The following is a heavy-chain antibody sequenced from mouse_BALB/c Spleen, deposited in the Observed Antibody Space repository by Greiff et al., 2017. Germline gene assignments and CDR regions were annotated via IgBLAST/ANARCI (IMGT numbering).Heavy chain of an antibody. CDR1: GYTFTSYW. D-gene: IGHD2-14*01. V-gene: IGHV1-69*02. Sequence: VQLQQSGAELVRPGASVKLSCKASGYTFTSYWINWVKQRPGQGLEWIGNIYPSDSYTNYNQKFKDKATLTVDKSSSTAYMQLSSPTSEDSAVYYCTSSYRYDWFAYWGQGTLVTVSA. J-gene: IGHJ3*01. CDR2: IYPSDSYT. CDR3: TSSYRYDWFAY.